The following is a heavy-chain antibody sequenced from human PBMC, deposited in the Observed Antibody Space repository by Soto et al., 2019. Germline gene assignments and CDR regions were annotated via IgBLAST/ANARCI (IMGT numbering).Heavy chain of an antibody. CDR3: AKDLSWNYYYYYGMDV. V-gene: IGHV3-30*18. J-gene: IGHJ6*02. CDR1: GFTFSSYG. Sequence: QVQLVESGGGVVQPGRSLRLSCAASGFTFSSYGMHWVRQAPGKGLEWVAVISYDGSNKYYADSVKGRFTISRDNSKNTLYLQMNSLRAEDTAVYYCAKDLSWNYYYYYGMDVWGQGTTVTVSS. CDR2: ISYDGSNK. D-gene: IGHD1-1*01.